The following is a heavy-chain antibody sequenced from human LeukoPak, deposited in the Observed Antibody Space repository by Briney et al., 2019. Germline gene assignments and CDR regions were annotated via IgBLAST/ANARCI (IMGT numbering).Heavy chain of an antibody. V-gene: IGHV3-21*05. CDR1: GFTFSSYG. D-gene: IGHD1-26*01. Sequence: KSGGSLRLSCAASGFTFSSYGIDWVRQAPGKGPEWLSYISPGGTYINYADSVRGRFTVSRDNAKNSVYLQMSGLRAEDTALYYCARDRGGRRFFDYWGQGTLVTVSS. J-gene: IGHJ4*02. CDR3: ARDRGGRRFFDY. CDR2: ISPGGTYI.